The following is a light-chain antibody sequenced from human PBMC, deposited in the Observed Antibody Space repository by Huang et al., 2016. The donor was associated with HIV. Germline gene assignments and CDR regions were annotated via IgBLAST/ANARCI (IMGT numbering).Light chain of an antibody. CDR1: QNITTY. CDR3: QQRTSWPT. V-gene: IGKV3-11*01. CDR2: DVS. Sequence: EVVLTQSPATLSLSPGERATLYCRASQNITTYLAWYQQKPGQAPGLLMHDVSSRATGIPARFSGSGSGTDFILTISSLEPEDLGVYYCQQRTSWPTFGQGTNLQIK. J-gene: IGKJ2*01.